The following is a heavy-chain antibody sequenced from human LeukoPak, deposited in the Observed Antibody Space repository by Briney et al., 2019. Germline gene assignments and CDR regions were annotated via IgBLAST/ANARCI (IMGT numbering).Heavy chain of an antibody. D-gene: IGHD3-3*01. J-gene: IGHJ4*02. CDR3: ARGVLRFREAFDY. CDR1: GGSISSGGYY. Sequence: PSETLSLTCTVSGGSISSGGYYWSWIRQHPGKGLEYIGHIYYSGSTSYNPSLKSRVTISVDTSKNQFSLKLSPVTAADTAVDYCARGVLRFREAFDYWGQGTLVTVSS. V-gene: IGHV4-31*03. CDR2: IYYSGST.